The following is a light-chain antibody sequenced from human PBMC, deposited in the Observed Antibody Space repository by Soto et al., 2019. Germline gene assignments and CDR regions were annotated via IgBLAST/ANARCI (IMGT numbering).Light chain of an antibody. V-gene: IGLV1-47*01. Sequence: QSVLRQPPSASGTPGQSVTISCSGSTSNIGSSSVYWYQQLPGTAPKVFIYENNRRPSGVPDRFSGSKSGTSASLAISGLRSEDEADYYCATWDDSLSGLVFGGGTKVTVL. CDR2: ENN. J-gene: IGLJ2*01. CDR3: ATWDDSLSGLV. CDR1: TSNIGSSS.